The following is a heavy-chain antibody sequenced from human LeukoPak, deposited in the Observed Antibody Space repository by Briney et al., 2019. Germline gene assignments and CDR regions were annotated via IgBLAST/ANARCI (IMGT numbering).Heavy chain of an antibody. V-gene: IGHV1-2*02. D-gene: IGHD2/OR15-2a*01. Sequence: ASVKVSCKASRYTFTAYYIHWVRQAPGQGLEWMGWINPHSGGTNYAQKFQGRVTMTRDTSISTAYMELSRLRSDDTAVYYCARSNAYFDPMHFGYWGQGTLVTVSS. CDR1: RYTFTAYY. CDR3: ARSNAYFDPMHFGY. CDR2: INPHSGGT. J-gene: IGHJ4*02.